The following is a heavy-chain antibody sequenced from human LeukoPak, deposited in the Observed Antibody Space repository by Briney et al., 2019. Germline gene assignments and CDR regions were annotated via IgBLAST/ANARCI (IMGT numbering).Heavy chain of an antibody. J-gene: IGHJ6*03. CDR3: AKDGELEYYFYYMDV. V-gene: IGHV3-9*01. CDR1: GFTFDDYA. D-gene: IGHD1-7*01. CDR2: ISWNSGTI. Sequence: GGSLRLSCAASGFTFDDYAMHWARQAPGKGLEWVSGISWNSGTIAYADSVKGRFTISRDNAKKSLYLQMNSLRPEDTALYYCAKDGELEYYFYYMDVWGKGTTVTISS.